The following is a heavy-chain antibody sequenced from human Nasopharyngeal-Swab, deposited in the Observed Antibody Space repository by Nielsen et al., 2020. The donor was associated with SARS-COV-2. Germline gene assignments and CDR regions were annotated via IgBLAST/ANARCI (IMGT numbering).Heavy chain of an antibody. CDR3: ARAGSAYYYYYMDV. CDR1: GYTFTGYY. V-gene: IGHV1-2*06. J-gene: IGHJ6*03. Sequence: ASVKVSCKASGYTFTGYYMHWVRQAPGQGLEWMGRINPNSGGTNYAQKFQGRVTMTRDTSISTAYMELSRLGSDDTAVYYCARAGSAYYYYYMDVWGKGTTVTVSS. CDR2: INPNSGGT.